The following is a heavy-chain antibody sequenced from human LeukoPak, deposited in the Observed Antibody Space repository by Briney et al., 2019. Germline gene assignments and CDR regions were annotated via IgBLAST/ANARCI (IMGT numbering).Heavy chain of an antibody. CDR1: GFTFSSYT. CDR2: ISGSGGST. CDR3: AKQSGEGRYFDY. V-gene: IGHV3-23*01. D-gene: IGHD7-27*01. J-gene: IGHJ4*02. Sequence: GGSLRLSCAASGFTFSSYTMSWVRQAPGKGLEWVSAISGSGGSTYYADSVKGRFTISRDNSKNTLYLQMNSLRAEDTAVYYCAKQSGEGRYFDYWGQGTLVTVSS.